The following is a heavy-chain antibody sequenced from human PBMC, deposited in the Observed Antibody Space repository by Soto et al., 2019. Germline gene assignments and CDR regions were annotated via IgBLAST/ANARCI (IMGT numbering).Heavy chain of an antibody. CDR3: ARGRDGYNLGKAGFDY. CDR2: IIPILGIA. J-gene: IGHJ4*02. Sequence: QVQLVQSGAEVKKPGSSVKVSCKASGGTFSSYTISWVRQAPGQGLEWMGRIIPILGIANYAQKFQGRVTIAXXKXTXXAYMELSSLRSEDTAVYYCARGRDGYNLGKAGFDYWGQGTLVTVSS. CDR1: GGTFSSYT. V-gene: IGHV1-69*02. D-gene: IGHD5-12*01.